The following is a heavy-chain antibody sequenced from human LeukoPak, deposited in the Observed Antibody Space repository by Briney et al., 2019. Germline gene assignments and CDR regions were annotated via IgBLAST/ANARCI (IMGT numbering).Heavy chain of an antibody. V-gene: IGHV1-24*01. Sequence: GASVKVSCKVSGYTLTELSMHWVRQAPGKGLEGMGGFDPEDGETIYAQKFQGRVTMTEDTSTDTAYMELSSLRSEDTAVYYCATSPQSSEYYFDYWGQGTLVTVSS. CDR1: GYTLTELS. CDR3: ATSPQSSEYYFDY. D-gene: IGHD3-22*01. J-gene: IGHJ4*02. CDR2: FDPEDGET.